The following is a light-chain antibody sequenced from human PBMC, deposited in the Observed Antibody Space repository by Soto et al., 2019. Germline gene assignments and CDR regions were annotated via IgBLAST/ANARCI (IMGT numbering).Light chain of an antibody. CDR3: QHDNSYSEA. CDR1: QTISSW. V-gene: IGKV1-5*03. J-gene: IGKJ1*01. Sequence: DIQMTQSPSTLSGSVGDRVTITCRASQTISSWLAWYQQKPGKAPKLLIYKASTLKSGVPSSFSGSGSGKEFTFTSSSLQPDDFATYYCQHDNSYSEAFGQGTKVELK. CDR2: KAS.